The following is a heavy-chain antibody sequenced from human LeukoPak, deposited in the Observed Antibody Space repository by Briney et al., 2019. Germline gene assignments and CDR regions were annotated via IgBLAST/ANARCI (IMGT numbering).Heavy chain of an antibody. D-gene: IGHD3-10*01. Sequence: TLSLTCAGSGGSISSGGYSWSWIRQPPGKGLEWIGYMYHIWSTYYNPSLKSRVTISVDRSKNQFSLKLSSVTAADTAVYYCARAAPYGSGRNWFDPWGQGTLVTVSS. CDR2: MYHIWST. V-gene: IGHV4-30-2*01. CDR1: GGSISSGGYS. J-gene: IGHJ5*02. CDR3: ARAAPYGSGRNWFDP.